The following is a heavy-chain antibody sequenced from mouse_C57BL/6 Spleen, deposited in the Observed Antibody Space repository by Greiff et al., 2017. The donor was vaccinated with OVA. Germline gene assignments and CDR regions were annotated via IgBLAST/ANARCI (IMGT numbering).Heavy chain of an antibody. V-gene: IGHV3-6*01. Sequence: EVQRVESGPGLVKPSQSLSLTCSVTGYSITSGYYWNWIRQFPGNKLEWMGYISYDGSNNYNPSLKNRISITRDTSKNQFFLKLNSVTTEDTATYYCAVYYGSSYGYFDYWGQGTTLTVSS. CDR3: AVYYGSSYGYFDY. J-gene: IGHJ2*01. D-gene: IGHD1-1*01. CDR2: ISYDGSN. CDR1: GYSITSGYY.